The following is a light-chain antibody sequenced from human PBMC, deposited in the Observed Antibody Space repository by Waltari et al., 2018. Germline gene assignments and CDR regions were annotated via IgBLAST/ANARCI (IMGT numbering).Light chain of an antibody. V-gene: IGKV1-9*01. CDR3: QQLNNYPFT. J-gene: IGKJ3*01. CDR2: AAS. Sequence: DIQLTQSPSFLSASVGDRVSITCRASQGISSYLAWYQQKPGKAPKLLIYAASTLQSGVPSRFSGSGSGTEFTLTISSLQPEDFXTYYCQQLNNYPFTFGPGTKVDIK. CDR1: QGISSY.